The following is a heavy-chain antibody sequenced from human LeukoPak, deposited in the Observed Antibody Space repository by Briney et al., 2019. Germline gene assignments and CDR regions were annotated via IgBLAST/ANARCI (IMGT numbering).Heavy chain of an antibody. Sequence: PGGSLRLSCAASGFTFSDYSMNSVRRAPGRGLEWISYIGLASGFVSYADSVKGRFSISSDTARNSVYLQMSSLRAEDTAAYYCARDHNWAFDSWGQGTLVTVSS. CDR3: ARDHNWAFDS. CDR1: GFTFSDYS. CDR2: IGLASGFV. D-gene: IGHD1-20*01. J-gene: IGHJ4*02. V-gene: IGHV3-21*05.